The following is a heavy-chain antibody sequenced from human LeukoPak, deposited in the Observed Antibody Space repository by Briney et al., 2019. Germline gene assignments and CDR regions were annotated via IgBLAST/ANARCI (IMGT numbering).Heavy chain of an antibody. CDR3: AKDHRGYSYGRIDY. CDR1: GFTFSSYG. CDR2: ISYDGSNK. J-gene: IGHJ4*02. Sequence: TGRSLRLSCAASGFTFSSYGMHWVRQAPGKGLEWVAVISYDGSNKYYADSVKGRFTISRDNSKNTLYLQMNSLRAEDTAVYYYAKDHRGYSYGRIDYWGQGTLVTVSS. V-gene: IGHV3-30*18. D-gene: IGHD5-18*01.